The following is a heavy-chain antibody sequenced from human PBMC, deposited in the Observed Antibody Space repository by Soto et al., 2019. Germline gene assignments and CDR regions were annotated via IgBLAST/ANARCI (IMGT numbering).Heavy chain of an antibody. CDR3: ARPAPHNWNYGTYFDY. V-gene: IGHV4-39*01. CDR1: GGSISSSSYY. Sequence: SETLSLTCTVSGGSISSSSYYWGWIRQPPGKGLEWIGSIYYSGSTYYNPSLKSRVTISVDTSKNQFSLKLSSVTAADTAVYYCARPAPHNWNYGTYFDYWGQGTLVTVSS. J-gene: IGHJ4*02. D-gene: IGHD1-7*01. CDR2: IYYSGST.